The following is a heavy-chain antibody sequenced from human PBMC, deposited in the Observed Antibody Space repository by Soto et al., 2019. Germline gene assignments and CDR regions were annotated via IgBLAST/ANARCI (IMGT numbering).Heavy chain of an antibody. J-gene: IGHJ4*02. CDR3: ARTADRVELQYYFDY. D-gene: IGHD1-7*01. Sequence: GSLRLSCAASGFTFSSYGMHWVRQAPGKGLEWVAVIWYDGSNKYYADSVKGRFTISRDNSKNTLYLQMNSLRAEDTAVYYCARTADRVELQYYFDYWGQGTLVTVSS. CDR2: IWYDGSNK. V-gene: IGHV3-33*01. CDR1: GFTFSSYG.